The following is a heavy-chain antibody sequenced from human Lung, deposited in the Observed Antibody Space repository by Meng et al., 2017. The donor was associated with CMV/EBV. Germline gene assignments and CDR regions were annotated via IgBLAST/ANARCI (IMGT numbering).Heavy chain of an antibody. Sequence: SGFTFSNYGLHWVRQAPRKGLEWVAVISYDGSNTYYADSVKGRFTISRDNSKNTLYLQMNSLRPEDAAVYYCAKNVLPGALRDWFDPWGQGILVTVSS. V-gene: IGHV3-30*18. D-gene: IGHD2-2*01. CDR2: ISYDGSNT. CDR1: GFTFSNYG. J-gene: IGHJ5*02. CDR3: AKNVLPGALRDWFDP.